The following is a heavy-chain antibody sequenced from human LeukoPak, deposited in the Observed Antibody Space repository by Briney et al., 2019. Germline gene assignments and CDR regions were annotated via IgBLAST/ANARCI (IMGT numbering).Heavy chain of an antibody. V-gene: IGHV3-30*18. D-gene: IGHD5-12*01. Sequence: PGGSLRLSCAGSGFTFSSYGMHWVRQAPGKGLGWVAGMSSDGGNKYYADSVKGRFTISRDNSKDTLYLQMNSLRAEDTAVYYCAKDLDIVAASGHYYGMDVWGQGTTVTVSS. CDR1: GFTFSSYG. J-gene: IGHJ6*02. CDR2: MSSDGGNK. CDR3: AKDLDIVAASGHYYGMDV.